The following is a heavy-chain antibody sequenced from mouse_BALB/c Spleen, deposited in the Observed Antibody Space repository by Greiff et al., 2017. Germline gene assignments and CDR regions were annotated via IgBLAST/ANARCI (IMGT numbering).Heavy chain of an antibody. CDR1: GFSLTSYG. D-gene: IGHD4-1*01. Sequence: QVHVKQSGPGLVAPSQSLSITCTVSGFSLTSYGVHWVRQPPGKGLEWLGVIWAGGSTNYNSALMSRLSISKDNSKSQVFLKMNSLQTDDTAMYYCARASNWEAWFAYWGQGTLVTVSA. J-gene: IGHJ3*01. V-gene: IGHV2-9*02. CDR3: ARASNWEAWFAY. CDR2: IWAGGST.